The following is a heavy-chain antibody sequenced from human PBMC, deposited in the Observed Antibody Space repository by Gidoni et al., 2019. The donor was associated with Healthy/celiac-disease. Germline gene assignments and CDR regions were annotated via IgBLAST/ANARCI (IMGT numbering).Heavy chain of an antibody. J-gene: IGHJ4*02. V-gene: IGHV3-49*05. D-gene: IGHD2-8*01. Sequence: EVQLVESGGGSVKPGRSLRISGPASGFTFGDYAMSWFRQAPGKGLEWVGFIRSKAYGGTTEYAASVKCRFTISRDDSKSIAYLQMNSLKTEDTAVYYCTRTPRVYAMRGGDFDYWGQGTLVTVSS. CDR1: GFTFGDYA. CDR3: TRTPRVYAMRGGDFDY. CDR2: IRSKAYGGTT.